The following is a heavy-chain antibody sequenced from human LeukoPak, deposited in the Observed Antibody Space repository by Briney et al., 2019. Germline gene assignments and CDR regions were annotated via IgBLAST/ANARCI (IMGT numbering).Heavy chain of an antibody. CDR2: INHSGST. CDR3: ATHSSSWIFDY. V-gene: IGHV4-38-2*02. D-gene: IGHD6-13*01. J-gene: IGHJ4*02. Sequence: SETLSLTCIVSGYSISSVYYWGWIRPPPGKGLEWIGEINHSGSTNYNPSPKSRVTISVDTSKNQFSLKLSSVTAADTAVYYCATHSSSWIFDYWGQGTLVTVSS. CDR1: GYSISSVYY.